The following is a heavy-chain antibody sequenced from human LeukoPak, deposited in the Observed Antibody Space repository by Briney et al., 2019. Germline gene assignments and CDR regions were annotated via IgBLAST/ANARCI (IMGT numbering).Heavy chain of an antibody. V-gene: IGHV3-30*02. D-gene: IGHD1-26*01. Sequence: GGSLRLSCAASGFTFSSYGMHWVRQAPGKGLEWVAFIRYDGSNKYYADSVKGRFTISRDNSKNTLYLQMNSLRAEDTAVYYCANCYSGSYDFDYWGQGPLVTVSS. CDR3: ANCYSGSYDFDY. CDR1: GFTFSSYG. J-gene: IGHJ4*02. CDR2: IRYDGSNK.